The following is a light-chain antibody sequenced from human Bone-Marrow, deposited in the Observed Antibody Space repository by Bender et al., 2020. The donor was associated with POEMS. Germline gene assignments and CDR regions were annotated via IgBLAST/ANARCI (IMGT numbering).Light chain of an antibody. CDR3: SSYSSTSTRYV. V-gene: IGLV2-14*02. Sequence: SALPHPASVSGSPGRSTPISSPGPAIDFGTYNLVSGSQQHPGKAPKLIIYEVSSRPSGVSNRFSGSKSGNTASLTISGLQAEDEADYYCSSYSSTSTRYVFGTGTKVAVL. CDR1: AIDFGTYNL. CDR2: EVS. J-gene: IGLJ1*01.